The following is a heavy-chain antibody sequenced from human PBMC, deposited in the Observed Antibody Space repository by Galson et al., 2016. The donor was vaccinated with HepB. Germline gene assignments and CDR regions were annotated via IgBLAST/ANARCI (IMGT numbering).Heavy chain of an antibody. J-gene: IGHJ4*02. CDR3: ALRDRSYDGHIRGFDL. Sequence: QSGAEVKKPGESLKISCRASGYKFTDYWIAWVRQMPGKGLEWMGIIYPGGSDTRYDPSFQGRVTMSADRSISTAFLQWSSLRASDTAMHYCALRDRSYDGHIRGFDLWGQGTLVTVSS. CDR2: IYPGGSDT. D-gene: IGHD3-16*01. CDR1: GYKFTDYW. V-gene: IGHV5-51*01.